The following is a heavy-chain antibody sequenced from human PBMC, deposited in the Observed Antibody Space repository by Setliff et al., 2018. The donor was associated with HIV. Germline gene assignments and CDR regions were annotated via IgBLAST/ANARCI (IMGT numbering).Heavy chain of an antibody. D-gene: IGHD5-12*01. CDR2: IIPIFGTA. CDR1: GGTFSSYA. V-gene: IGHV1-69*06. CDR3: ARHRVGGGYSGYDFDY. J-gene: IGHJ4*02. Sequence: ASVKVSCKASGGTFSSYAISWVRQAPGQGLEWMGRIIPIFGTANYAQKFQGRVTITADKSTSTAYMELSSLRSEDTAVYYCARHRVGGGYSGYDFDYWGQGTLVTV.